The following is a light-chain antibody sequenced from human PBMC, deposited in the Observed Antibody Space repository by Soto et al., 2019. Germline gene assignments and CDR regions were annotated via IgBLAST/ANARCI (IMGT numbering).Light chain of an antibody. CDR3: QLSQQRSDWPPIT. Sequence: QSPATLSVSPGERVTLSCRATQRVSNSLAWYQQKSGQAPRLLIYDASFRATGIPARFSGSGSGTDFTLTISSLEPEDFAVYYCQLSQQRSDWPPITFGQGTRLEIK. J-gene: IGKJ5*01. CDR1: QRVSNS. CDR2: DAS. V-gene: IGKV3-11*01.